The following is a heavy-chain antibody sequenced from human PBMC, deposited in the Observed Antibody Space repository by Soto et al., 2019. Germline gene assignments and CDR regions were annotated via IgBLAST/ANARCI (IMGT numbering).Heavy chain of an antibody. CDR3: ARGPGGPDGPGDY. V-gene: IGHV1-3*01. Sequence: VQLVQSGAEVKKPGASVKVSCKASGYTFTSYAMHWVRQAPGQWLEWMGWINAGNGNTKYSQKFQGRVTITRDTSASTAYMELSSLRSEDTAVYYCARGPGGPDGPGDYWGQGTLVTVSS. CDR2: INAGNGNT. CDR1: GYTFTSYA. J-gene: IGHJ4*02. D-gene: IGHD2-15*01.